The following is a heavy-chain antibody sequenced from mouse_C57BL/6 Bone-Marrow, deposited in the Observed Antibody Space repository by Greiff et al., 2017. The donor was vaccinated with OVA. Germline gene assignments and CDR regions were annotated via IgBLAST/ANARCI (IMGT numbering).Heavy chain of an antibody. CDR1: GYAFSSSW. CDR3: ALLLRSSMDY. Sequence: VQRVESGPELVKPGASVKISCKASGYAFSSSWMNWVKQRPGKGLEWIGRIYPGDGDTNYNGKFKGKATLTADKSSSTAYMHLSSLTSEDSAVYFCALLLRSSMDYWGQGTSVTVSS. V-gene: IGHV1-82*01. J-gene: IGHJ4*01. CDR2: IYPGDGDT. D-gene: IGHD1-1*01.